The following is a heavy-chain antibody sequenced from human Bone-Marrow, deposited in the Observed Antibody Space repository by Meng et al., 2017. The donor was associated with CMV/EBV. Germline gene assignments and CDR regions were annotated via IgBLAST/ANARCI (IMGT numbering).Heavy chain of an antibody. V-gene: IGHV3-48*03. Sequence: GGSLRLSCAASGFTFSSYEMNWVRQAPGKGLEWVSYISSSGSTIYYADSVKGRFTISRDNAKNSLYLQMNSLRAEDTAVYYCARDFRDYDFWSGYYSRSGMDVWGQGTTVTVSS. CDR3: ARDFRDYDFWSGYYSRSGMDV. J-gene: IGHJ6*01. CDR2: ISSSGSTI. CDR1: GFTFSSYE. D-gene: IGHD3-3*01.